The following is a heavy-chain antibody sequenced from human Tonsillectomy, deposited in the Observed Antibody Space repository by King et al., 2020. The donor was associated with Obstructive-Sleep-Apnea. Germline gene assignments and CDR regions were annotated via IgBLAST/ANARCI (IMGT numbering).Heavy chain of an antibody. CDR1: GGSISSSSYY. D-gene: IGHD2-15*01. CDR3: ARVGGRYWSGGSCRFDP. Sequence: LQLQESGPGLVKPSETLSLTCTVSGGSISSSSYYWGLIRHPPGKGLAWIGRIYYTGSTYYYPSLKMRVTLSVYTSKNQFSLKLSSVTAPYTAGYYCARVGGRYWSGGSCRFDPWGQGTLVTVSS. CDR2: IYYTGST. J-gene: IGHJ5*02. V-gene: IGHV4-39*07.